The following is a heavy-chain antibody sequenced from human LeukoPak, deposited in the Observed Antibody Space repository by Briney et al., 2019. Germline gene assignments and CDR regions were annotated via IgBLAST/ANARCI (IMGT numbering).Heavy chain of an antibody. CDR3: AKPMVTAMDYYYYGMDV. CDR2: ISGSGGST. J-gene: IGHJ6*02. CDR1: GFTFSDYY. Sequence: GGSLRLSCAASGFTFSDYYMSWIRQAPGKGLEWVSAISGSGGSTYYADSVKGRFTISRDNSKNTLYLQMNSLRAEDTAVYYCAKPMVTAMDYYYYGMDVWGQGTTVTVSS. V-gene: IGHV3-23*01. D-gene: IGHD2-21*02.